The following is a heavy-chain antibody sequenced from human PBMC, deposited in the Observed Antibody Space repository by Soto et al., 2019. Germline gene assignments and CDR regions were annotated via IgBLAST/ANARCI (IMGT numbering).Heavy chain of an antibody. CDR3: ARELSAYSYGPGEVY. CDR1: GGSISSRDYY. D-gene: IGHD5-18*01. Sequence: ASETLSLTCTVSGGSISSRDYYWTWIRQPPGKALEWIGYIDYSGRTSFNPSLKSRVFISIDIARNRFFMTLTSMTSADTAMYYCARELSAYSYGPGEVYWGQGTLVTVSS. J-gene: IGHJ4*02. V-gene: IGHV4-30-4*01. CDR2: IDYSGRT.